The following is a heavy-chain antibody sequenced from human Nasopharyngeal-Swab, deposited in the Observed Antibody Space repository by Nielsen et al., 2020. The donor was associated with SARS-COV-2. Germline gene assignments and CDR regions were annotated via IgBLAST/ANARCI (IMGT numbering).Heavy chain of an antibody. CDR1: GSTLTELS. Sequence: SVTVSCKVSGSTLTELSLHWVRQAPGKGLEWVGGFDPEDGETIYAQKFQGRVTMTEDTSTDTAYMELSSLTSEDTAVYYCTTVAGSYGRFDYWGQGTLVTVSS. CDR2: FDPEDGET. CDR3: TTVAGSYGRFDY. J-gene: IGHJ4*02. D-gene: IGHD1-26*01. V-gene: IGHV1-24*01.